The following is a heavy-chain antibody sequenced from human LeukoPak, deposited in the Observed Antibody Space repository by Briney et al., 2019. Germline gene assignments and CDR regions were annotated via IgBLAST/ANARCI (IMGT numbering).Heavy chain of an antibody. J-gene: IGHJ5*02. Sequence: ASVKVSCKSCRYTFTGYYLHWVRHAPAEGREWRGWFNPKRGGTNYAQKFQGRVTMTRDTSISTAYMEVSRQRCDDTAVYDCARDFGIAAAAAYWFDPWGQGTLVTVSS. CDR3: ARDFGIAAAAAYWFDP. D-gene: IGHD6-13*01. V-gene: IGHV1-2*02. CDR2: FNPKRGGT. CDR1: RYTFTGYY.